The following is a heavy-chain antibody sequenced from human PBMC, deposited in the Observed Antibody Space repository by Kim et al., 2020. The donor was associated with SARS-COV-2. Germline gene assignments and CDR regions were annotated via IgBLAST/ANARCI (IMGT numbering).Heavy chain of an antibody. D-gene: IGHD6-13*01. CDR1: GGSISSYY. J-gene: IGHJ6*02. Sequence: SETLSLTCTVSGGSISSYYWSWIRQPPGKGLEWIGYIYYSGSTNYNPSLKSRVTISVDTSKNQFSLKLSSVTAADTAVYYCARETEYSSSWYAGVYYYYYGMDVWGQGNTVTVSS. V-gene: IGHV4-59*01. CDR3: ARETEYSSSWYAGVYYYYYGMDV. CDR2: IYYSGST.